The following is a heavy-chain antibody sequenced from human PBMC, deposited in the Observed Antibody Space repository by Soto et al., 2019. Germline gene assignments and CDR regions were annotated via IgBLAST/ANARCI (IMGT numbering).Heavy chain of an antibody. V-gene: IGHV1-46*02. CDR3: ARDGQQLGQTFDYYYYMDV. J-gene: IGHJ6*03. Sequence: GASVKVSCKVSGYTFNSYYMHWVRQAPGQGLEWMGRINASSSNTKYAQKFQGRVTITRDTSTSTAYMELSSLRSEDTAVYYCARDGQQLGQTFDYYYYMDVWGKGTTVTVSS. D-gene: IGHD6-13*01. CDR1: GYTFNSYY. CDR2: INASSSNT.